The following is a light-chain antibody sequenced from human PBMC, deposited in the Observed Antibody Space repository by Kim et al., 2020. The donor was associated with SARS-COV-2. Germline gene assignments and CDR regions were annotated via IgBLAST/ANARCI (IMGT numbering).Light chain of an antibody. Sequence: EGVGDRVTITCRASQSISSWLAWYQQKPGKAPKLLIYKASSLDSGVPSRFSGSGSGTEFTLTISSLQPDDFATYHCQQYNSFSWTFGQGTKVDIK. V-gene: IGKV1-5*03. CDR2: KAS. J-gene: IGKJ1*01. CDR1: QSISSW. CDR3: QQYNSFSWT.